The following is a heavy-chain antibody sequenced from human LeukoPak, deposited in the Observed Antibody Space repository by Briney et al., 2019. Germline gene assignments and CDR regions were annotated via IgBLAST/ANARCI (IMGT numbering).Heavy chain of an antibody. CDR3: ARGGVVRGYCSGGSCQTPNHFPPAPSDDFDY. V-gene: IGHV4-39*07. CDR2: INHSGST. D-gene: IGHD2-15*01. CDR1: GGSISSSSYY. J-gene: IGHJ4*02. Sequence: PSETLSLTCTVSGGSISSSSYYWGWIRQPPGKGLEWIGEINHSGSTNYNPSLKSRVTISVDTSKNQFSLKLSSVTAADTAVYYCARGGVVRGYCSGGSCQTPNHFPPAPSDDFDYWGQGTLVTVSS.